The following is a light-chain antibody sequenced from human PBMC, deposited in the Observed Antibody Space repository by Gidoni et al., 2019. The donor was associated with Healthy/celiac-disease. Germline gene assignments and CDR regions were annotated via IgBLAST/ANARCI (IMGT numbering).Light chain of an antibody. J-gene: IGKJ4*01. CDR3: QQYNNWPPLT. CDR1: QSVSSN. Sequence: EIVMTQSPATLSVSPGERATLSCRASQSVSSNLAWYQQKPGQAPRLLIYGASTRATGIPARFSGSGSGTEVTITISSMQYEDVAVYYCQQYNNWPPLTFGGGTKVEIK. CDR2: GAS. V-gene: IGKV3D-15*01.